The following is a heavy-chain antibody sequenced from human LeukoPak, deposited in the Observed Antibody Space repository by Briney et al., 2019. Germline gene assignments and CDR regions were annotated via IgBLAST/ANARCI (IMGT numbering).Heavy chain of an antibody. CDR2: INAGNGNT. Sequence: GAPVKVSCKASGYTFTSYAMHWVRQAPGQRLEWMGWINAGNGNTKYSQKFQGRVTITRDTSASTAYMELSSLRSEDTAVYYCARAGIVVVVAAEFDYWGQGTLVTVSS. V-gene: IGHV1-3*01. D-gene: IGHD2-15*01. CDR3: ARAGIVVVVAAEFDY. J-gene: IGHJ4*02. CDR1: GYTFTSYA.